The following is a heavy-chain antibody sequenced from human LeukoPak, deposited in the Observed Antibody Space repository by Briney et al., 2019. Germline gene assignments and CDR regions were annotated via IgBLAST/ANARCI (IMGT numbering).Heavy chain of an antibody. V-gene: IGHV3-73*01. CDR3: TRLSDCTNGVCAIN. CDR1: GFTFSGSA. J-gene: IGHJ4*02. Sequence: GGSLTLSCAASGFTFSGSAMHWVRQASGKGLEWVGRIRSKANSHTTAYAAPVKGRFTISRDDSKNTAYLQMNSLKTEDTAVYYRTRLSDCTNGVCAINWGQGSLVTVSS. CDR2: IRSKANSHTT. D-gene: IGHD2-8*01.